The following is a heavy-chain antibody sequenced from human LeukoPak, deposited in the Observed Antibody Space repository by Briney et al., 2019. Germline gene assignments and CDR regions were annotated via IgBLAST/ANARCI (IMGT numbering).Heavy chain of an antibody. CDR1: GFTFSSYS. CDR3: AREDIVVVVAAYYYYGMDV. Sequence: QPGGSLRLSCAASGFTFSSYSMNWVRQAPGKGLEWVSYNSSSSSTIYYADSVKGRFTISRDNAKNSLYLQMNSLRAEDTAVYYCAREDIVVVVAAYYYYGMDVWGQGTTVTVSS. CDR2: NSSSSSTI. D-gene: IGHD2-15*01. J-gene: IGHJ6*02. V-gene: IGHV3-48*01.